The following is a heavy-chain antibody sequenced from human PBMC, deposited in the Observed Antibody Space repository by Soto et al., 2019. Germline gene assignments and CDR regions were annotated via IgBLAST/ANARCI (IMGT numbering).Heavy chain of an antibody. J-gene: IGHJ4*01. V-gene: IGHV5-51*01. CDR2: IYPGDSET. CDR3: ARLRVPLTVTKMSSLHN. Sequence: EVQLVQSGPEVKKPGESLKISCQASGYTFSSYWIAWVRQMPGKGLEWVGIIYPGDSETRYSPSLQGQVTISADRSTTTAYLQWSSLKASDSGTYYCARLRVPLTVTKMSSLHNWGRGTLVTVSS. CDR1: GYTFSSYW. D-gene: IGHD4-17*01.